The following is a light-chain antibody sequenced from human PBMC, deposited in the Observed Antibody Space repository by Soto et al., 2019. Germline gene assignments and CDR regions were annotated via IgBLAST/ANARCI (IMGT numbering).Light chain of an antibody. CDR2: GAS. Sequence: EMVLTQSPGTLSLSPGERATLSCRASQSVSSSYLAWYQQKPGQAPRLLIYGASSRATGIPDRFSGSESGKVFTLTISRLETEDYALYYCQQYSSTPTFGQGKKVEIK. CDR3: QQYSSTPT. CDR1: QSVSSSY. V-gene: IGKV3-20*01. J-gene: IGKJ1*01.